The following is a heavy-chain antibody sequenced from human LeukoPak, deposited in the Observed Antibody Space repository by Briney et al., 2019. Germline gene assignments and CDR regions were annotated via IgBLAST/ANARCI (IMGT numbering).Heavy chain of an antibody. CDR1: GFTFSSYS. J-gene: IGHJ6*03. Sequence: GGSLRLSCAASGFTFSSYSMNWVRQAPGKGLEWVSYISSSSSTIYYADSVKGRFTISRDNSKNTLYLQMNSLRAEDTAVYYCARDSYDSSGYFYYYYMDVWGKGTTVTVSS. D-gene: IGHD3-22*01. CDR2: ISSSSSTI. V-gene: IGHV3-48*01. CDR3: ARDSYDSSGYFYYYYMDV.